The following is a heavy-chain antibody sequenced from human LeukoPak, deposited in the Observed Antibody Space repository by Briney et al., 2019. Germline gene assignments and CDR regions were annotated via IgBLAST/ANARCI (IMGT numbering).Heavy chain of an antibody. CDR1: GFTFSSYS. J-gene: IGHJ1*01. Sequence: PGGSLRLSCSASGFTFSSYSMHWVRQAPGKGLEWVAVIWYDGSNKYYADSVKGRFTISRDNSKNTLYLQMNSLRAEDTAVYYCARDWGSGGDWAFHHWGQGTLVTVSS. CDR2: IWYDGSNK. D-gene: IGHD2-21*02. CDR3: ARDWGSGGDWAFHH. V-gene: IGHV3-33*08.